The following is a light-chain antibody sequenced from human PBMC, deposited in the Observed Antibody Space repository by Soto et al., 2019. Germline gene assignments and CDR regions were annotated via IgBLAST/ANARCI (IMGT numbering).Light chain of an antibody. CDR3: QVWDSSRDHYV. Sequence: SYELTQPPSVSVAPGQTATITCGGNTVGSESVHWYQQRPGQAPVLVVYDDSDLPSGIPERFSGSNAGNTATLTISRVEAGDEADYYCQVWDSSRDHYVFGTGTKVTVL. CDR2: DDS. CDR1: TVGSES. V-gene: IGLV3-21*02. J-gene: IGLJ1*01.